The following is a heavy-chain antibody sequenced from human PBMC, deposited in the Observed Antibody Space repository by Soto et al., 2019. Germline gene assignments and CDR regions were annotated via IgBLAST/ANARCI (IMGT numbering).Heavy chain of an antibody. CDR2: INHSGST. CDR3: ATAITFPYYYYGMDV. V-gene: IGHV4-34*01. CDR1: GGSFSGYY. D-gene: IGHD1-20*01. J-gene: IGHJ6*02. Sequence: QVQLQQWGAGLLKPSETLSLTCAVYGGSFSGYYWSWIRQPPGKGLEWIGEINHSGSTNYNPSLKCRVTISVDTSKNQFSLKLSSVTGADTAVYYCATAITFPYYYYGMDVWGQGTTVSVSS.